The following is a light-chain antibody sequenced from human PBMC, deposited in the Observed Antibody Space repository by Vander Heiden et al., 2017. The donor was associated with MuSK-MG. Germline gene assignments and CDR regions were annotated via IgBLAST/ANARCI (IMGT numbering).Light chain of an antibody. CDR1: SPNIGAGYD. CDR3: QSYDSSLSGWV. CDR2: GNS. V-gene: IGLV1-40*01. Sequence: SVLTQPPSVSGAPGPTVTISCTGSSPNIGAGYDVHWYQQLPGTAPKLLIYGNSNRPSGVPDRFSGSKSGTSASLAITGLQAEDEADYYCQSYDSSLSGWVFGGGTKLTVL. J-gene: IGLJ3*02.